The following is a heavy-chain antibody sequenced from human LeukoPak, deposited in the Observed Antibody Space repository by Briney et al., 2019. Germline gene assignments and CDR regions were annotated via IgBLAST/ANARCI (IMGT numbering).Heavy chain of an antibody. D-gene: IGHD3-10*01. V-gene: IGHV1-18*01. Sequence: ASVKVSCKASGGTFNSYAISWVRQAPGQGLEWMGWISAYNGNTNYAQKLQGRVTMTTDTSTSTAYMELRSLRSDDTAVYYCARVSRGGTMVRGVMAFDYWGQGTLVTVSS. CDR3: ARVSRGGTMVRGVMAFDY. CDR2: ISAYNGNT. J-gene: IGHJ4*02. CDR1: GGTFNSYA.